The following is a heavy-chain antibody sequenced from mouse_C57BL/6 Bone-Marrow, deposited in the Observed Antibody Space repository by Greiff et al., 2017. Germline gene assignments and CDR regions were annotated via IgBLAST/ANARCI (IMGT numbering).Heavy chain of an antibody. V-gene: IGHV1-54*01. CDR1: GYAFTNYL. J-gene: IGHJ3*01. CDR3: AREEENYYGSSPLFAY. D-gene: IGHD1-1*01. Sequence: QVHVKQSGAELVRPGTSVKVSCKASGYAFTNYLIEWVKQRPGQGLEWIGVINPGSGGTNYNEKLKGKATLTADKSSSTAYMQLSSLTSEDSAVYFCAREEENYYGSSPLFAYWGQGTLVTVSA. CDR2: INPGSGGT.